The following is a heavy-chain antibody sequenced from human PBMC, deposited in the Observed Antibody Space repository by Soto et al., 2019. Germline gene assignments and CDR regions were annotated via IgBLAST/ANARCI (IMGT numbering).Heavy chain of an antibody. CDR1: GCTFSSYA. V-gene: IGHV1-69*13. CDR2: IIPIFGTA. CDR3: ARDSVAARYNWFDP. Sequence: GASVKVSCKASGCTFSSYAISWVRQAPGQGLEWMGGIIPIFGTANYAQKFQGRVTITADESTSTAYMELSSLRSEDTAVYYCARDSVAARYNWFDPWSQGTLVTVSS. J-gene: IGHJ5*02. D-gene: IGHD6-6*01.